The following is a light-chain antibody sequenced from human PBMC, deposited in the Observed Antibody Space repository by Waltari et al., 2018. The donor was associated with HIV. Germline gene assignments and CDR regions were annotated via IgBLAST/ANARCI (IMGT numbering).Light chain of an antibody. V-gene: IGKV4-1*01. CDR1: RSIFYIRNY. J-gene: IGKJ4*01. CDR2: WAS. Sequence: DIVMTQSPDSLAVSLGARATFNCTSSRSIFYIRNYLAWYQQKPGQPPKVLIYWASTRGIRVPDPINWRRSWTEFTLPISRVQADDVATYYCQQHYILRSTFGGGTKIEI. CDR3: QQHYILRST.